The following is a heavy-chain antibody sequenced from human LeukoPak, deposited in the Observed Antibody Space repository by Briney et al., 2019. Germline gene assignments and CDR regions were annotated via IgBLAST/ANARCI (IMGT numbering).Heavy chain of an antibody. Sequence: GGSLRLSCAASGFTFSNAWMSWVRQAPGKRLEWVGRIKSKTDGGTTDYAAPVKGRFTISRDDSKNTLYLQMNSLKTEDTAVYYCTTDYSSIAAQDVWGKGTTVTVSS. CDR2: IKSKTDGGTT. D-gene: IGHD6-6*01. V-gene: IGHV3-15*01. CDR1: GFTFSNAW. CDR3: TTDYSSIAAQDV. J-gene: IGHJ6*04.